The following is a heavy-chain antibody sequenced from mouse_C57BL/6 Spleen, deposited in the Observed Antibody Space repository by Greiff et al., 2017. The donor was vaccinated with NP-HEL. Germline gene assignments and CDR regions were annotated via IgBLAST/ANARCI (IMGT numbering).Heavy chain of an antibody. CDR2: IWSGGST. Sequence: VQLQQSGPGLVQPSQSLSITCTVSGFSLTSYGVHWVRQPPGKGLEWLGVIWSGGSTDDNAAFISRLSISKDNSKSQVFFKMNSLQADDTAIYYCAKNGITTVVAPDAMDYWGQGTSVTVSS. CDR3: AKNGITTVVAPDAMDY. V-gene: IGHV2-4*01. D-gene: IGHD1-1*01. CDR1: GFSLTSYG. J-gene: IGHJ4*01.